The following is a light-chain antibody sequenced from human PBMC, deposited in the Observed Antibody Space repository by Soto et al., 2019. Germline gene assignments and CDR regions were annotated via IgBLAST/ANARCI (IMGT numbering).Light chain of an antibody. V-gene: IGLV2-14*03. Sequence: QSVLTQSASVSGSPGQSITISCTGTSSDIGGYNYVSWYQQHPGKAPKLLIYDVTNRPSGISNRFSGSKSGNTASLTISGLQADDEADYFCSSYTTTTTLYVFGTGTKVTVL. CDR1: SSDIGGYNY. CDR2: DVT. J-gene: IGLJ1*01. CDR3: SSYTTTTTLYV.